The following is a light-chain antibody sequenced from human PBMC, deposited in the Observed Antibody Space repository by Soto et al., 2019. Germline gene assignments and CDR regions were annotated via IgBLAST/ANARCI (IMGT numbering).Light chain of an antibody. V-gene: IGKV1-5*01. J-gene: IGKJ4*01. CDR3: QQYSRNSF. Sequence: DIQMTQSPSTLSASVGDRVTVTCRASQSLNRWLAWYQQRPGKAPKLLIYDASELESGVPSRFSGSGSGTEFTLTTSSLQPDDFATYYCQQYSRNSFFGGGTKVDIK. CDR1: QSLNRW. CDR2: DAS.